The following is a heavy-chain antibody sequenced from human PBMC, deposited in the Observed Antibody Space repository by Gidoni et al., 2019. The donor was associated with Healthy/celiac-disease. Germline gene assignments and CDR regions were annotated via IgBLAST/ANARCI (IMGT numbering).Heavy chain of an antibody. CDR3: ASLTIHPPDAFDI. CDR1: GFTVSSNY. Sequence: EVQLVASGGGLVQPGGSLRLSCAASGFTVSSNYMSWGRQAPGKGLEWVSVIYSGGSTYYADSVKGRFTISRHNSKNTLYLQMNSLRAEDTAVYYCASLTIHPPDAFDIWGQGTMVTVSS. J-gene: IGHJ3*02. V-gene: IGHV3-53*04. D-gene: IGHD3-9*01. CDR2: IYSGGST.